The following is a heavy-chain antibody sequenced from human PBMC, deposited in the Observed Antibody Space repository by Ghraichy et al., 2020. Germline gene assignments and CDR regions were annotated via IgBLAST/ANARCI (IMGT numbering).Heavy chain of an antibody. J-gene: IGHJ3*02. V-gene: IGHV4-30-4*01. CDR2: IYYSGSA. D-gene: IGHD2-21*01. CDR3: ARDVVVGGSDAFDI. Sequence: SETLSLTCTVSGGSISSGDYYWSWIRQPPGKGLEWIGYIYYSGSAYYNPSLKSRVTISVDTSKNQFSLNLSSVTAADTAVYYCARDVVVGGSDAFDIWGQGTMVTVSS. CDR1: GGSISSGDYY.